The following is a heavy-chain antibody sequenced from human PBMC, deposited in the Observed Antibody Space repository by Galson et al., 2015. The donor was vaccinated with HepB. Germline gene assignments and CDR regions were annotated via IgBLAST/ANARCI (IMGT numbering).Heavy chain of an antibody. CDR3: AKDEYSSSSDYFDY. Sequence: SLRLSCAASGFTFSSYAMSWVRQAPGKGLEWVSAISGSGGSTYYADSVKGRFTISRDNSRNTLYLQMNSLRAEDTAVYHCAKDEYSSSSDYFDYWGQGTLVTVSS. CDR2: ISGSGGST. CDR1: GFTFSSYA. J-gene: IGHJ4*02. D-gene: IGHD6-6*01. V-gene: IGHV3-23*01.